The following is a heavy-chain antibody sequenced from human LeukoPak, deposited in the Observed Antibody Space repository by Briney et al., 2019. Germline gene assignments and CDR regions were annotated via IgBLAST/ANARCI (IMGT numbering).Heavy chain of an antibody. Sequence: GGSPRLSCAASGFTFSSHGIHWVRQAPGKGLEWVAVVSSDGGTTYYADSVKGRFTISRDNSKNTLYLQMNSLRGEDTAIYYCTKESATGSRYSFDYWGQGTLVTVSS. CDR1: GFTFSSHG. CDR3: TKESATGSRYSFDY. J-gene: IGHJ4*02. CDR2: VSSDGGTT. D-gene: IGHD2-15*01. V-gene: IGHV3-30*18.